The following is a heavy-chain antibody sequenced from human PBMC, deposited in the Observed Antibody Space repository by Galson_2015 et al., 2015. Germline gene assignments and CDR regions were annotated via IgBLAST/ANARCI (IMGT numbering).Heavy chain of an antibody. J-gene: IGHJ4*02. CDR3: ARESMDY. Sequence: SLRLSCAASGFTFTTYPMNWVRQAPGKGLEWVSYISSDSGSIYYADSVRGRFTISRDNAKKSLYLQMNSLRAEDTAVYYCARESMDYWGQGTLVTVSS. CDR2: ISSDSGSI. V-gene: IGHV3-48*01. CDR1: GFTFTTYP.